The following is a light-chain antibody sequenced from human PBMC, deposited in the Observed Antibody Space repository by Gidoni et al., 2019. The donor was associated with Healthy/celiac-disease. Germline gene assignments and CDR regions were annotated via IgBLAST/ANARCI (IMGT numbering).Light chain of an antibody. V-gene: IGKV2-29*02. J-gene: IGKJ2*01. Sequence: DTVMIQTPLSPSATPGQPASISCKPSQSLLHSDGKTYLYWYLQKPGQSPQLLIYEVSSRSSGVPDRFSGSGSGTDFTLKISRVEAEDVGVYYCMQGINLPPYTFGQGTKLEIK. CDR3: MQGINLPPYT. CDR2: EVS. CDR1: QSLLHSDGKTY.